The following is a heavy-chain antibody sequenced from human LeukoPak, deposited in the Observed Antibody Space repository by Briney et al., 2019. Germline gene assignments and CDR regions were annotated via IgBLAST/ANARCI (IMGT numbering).Heavy chain of an antibody. CDR2: IYYSGST. D-gene: IGHD5-18*01. Sequence: PSETLSLTCTVSGGSISSSSYYWGWIRQPPGKGLEWIGSIYYSGSTYYNPSLKSRVTISVDTSKNQFSLKLSSVTAADTAVYYCARDMNGIQLWLQWGQGTLVTVSS. CDR3: ARDMNGIQLWLQ. CDR1: GGSISSSSYY. V-gene: IGHV4-39*07. J-gene: IGHJ4*02.